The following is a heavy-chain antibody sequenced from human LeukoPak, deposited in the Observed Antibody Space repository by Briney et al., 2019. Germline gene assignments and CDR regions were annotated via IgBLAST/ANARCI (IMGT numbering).Heavy chain of an antibody. CDR2: IIPILGIA. J-gene: IGHJ3*02. CDR3: ARDSDYGDYGDAFDI. D-gene: IGHD4-17*01. V-gene: IGHV1-69*04. Sequence: SVKVSCKASGGTFSSYAISWVRQAPGQELEWMGRIIPILGIANYAQKFQGRVTITADKSTSTAYMELSSLRSEDTAVYYCARDSDYGDYGDAFDIWGQGTMVTVSS. CDR1: GGTFSSYA.